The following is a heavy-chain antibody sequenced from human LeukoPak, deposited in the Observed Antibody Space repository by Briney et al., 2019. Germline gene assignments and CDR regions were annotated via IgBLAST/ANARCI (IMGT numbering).Heavy chain of an antibody. CDR2: LSGSGGGT. CDR3: AKRGVVIRVFLVGFHKEAYYFDS. V-gene: IGHV3-23*01. J-gene: IGHJ4*02. CDR1: GITLSNYG. D-gene: IGHD3-10*01. Sequence: AGGSLRLSCAVSGITLSNYGMSWVRQAPGKGLEWVAGLSGSGGGTNYADSVQGRFTISRDNPKNTLCLQMNSLRAEDTAVYFCAKRGVVIRVFLVGFHKEAYYFDSWGQGALVTVSS.